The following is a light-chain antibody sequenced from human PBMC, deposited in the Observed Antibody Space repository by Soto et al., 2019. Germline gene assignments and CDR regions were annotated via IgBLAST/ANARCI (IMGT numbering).Light chain of an antibody. CDR3: SSYMSTSRYV. Sequence: QSVLTQPLSVSGSPGQSVTISCTGTSSDVGKYDRVSWYQQPPGTAPKLIIYEVINRPSGVPARFSGSKSGNTASLTISGLQAEDEADYYCSSYMSTSRYVFGAGTKVTVL. V-gene: IGLV2-18*02. CDR2: EVI. CDR1: SSDVGKYDR. J-gene: IGLJ1*01.